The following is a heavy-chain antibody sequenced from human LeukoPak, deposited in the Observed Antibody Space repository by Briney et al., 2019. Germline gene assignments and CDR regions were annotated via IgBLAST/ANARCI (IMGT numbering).Heavy chain of an antibody. D-gene: IGHD3-16*01. CDR1: GFTFDDYT. CDR3: AKGTLGGNYYMDV. CDR2: ICCGGGST. J-gene: IGHJ6*03. Sequence: PGESLKISCAASGFTFDDYTMRWVRQVPGKGLEWVSLICCGGGSTYYADSVKGRFTISRDNSKNSLYLQLNSLRTEDTALYYCAKGTLGGNYYMDVWGKGTTVTVSS. V-gene: IGHV3-43*01.